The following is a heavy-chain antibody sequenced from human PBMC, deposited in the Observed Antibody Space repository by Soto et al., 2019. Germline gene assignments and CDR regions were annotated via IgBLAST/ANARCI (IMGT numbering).Heavy chain of an antibody. D-gene: IGHD3-10*01. J-gene: IGHJ4*02. V-gene: IGHV4-39*07. CDR1: GGSISSGDYY. CDR2: INHSGST. Sequence: SETLSLTCTVSGGSISSGDYYWSWIRQPPGKGLEWIGEINHSGSTNYNPTLKSRVTISVDTSKNQFSLKLSSVTAADTAVYYCARAGSYYGSGSYYKGCYFDYWGQGTLVTVSS. CDR3: ARAGSYYGSGSYYKGCYFDY.